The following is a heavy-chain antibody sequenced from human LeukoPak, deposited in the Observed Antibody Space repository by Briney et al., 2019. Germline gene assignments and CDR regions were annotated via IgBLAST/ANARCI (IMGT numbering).Heavy chain of an antibody. V-gene: IGHV4-59*08. D-gene: IGHD6-19*01. Sequence: SETLSLTCTVSGGSISSYYWSWIRQPPGKGLEWIGYIYYSGSTNYNPSLKSRVTISVDTSKNQFSLKLSSVTAADTAFYHCARAHSSGWYAFDHWGQGTLVTVSS. J-gene: IGHJ4*02. CDR1: GGSISSYY. CDR3: ARAHSSGWYAFDH. CDR2: IYYSGST.